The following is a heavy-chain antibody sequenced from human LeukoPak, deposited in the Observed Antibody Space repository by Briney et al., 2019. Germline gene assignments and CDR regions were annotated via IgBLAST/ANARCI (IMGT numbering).Heavy chain of an antibody. J-gene: IGHJ3*02. Sequence: GAPVKVSCKASGYTFTGYYMHWVRQAPGQGLEWMGWINPNSGGTNCRVTMTRDTSISAAYMELSRLRSDDTAVYYCARGVVRGAIHIWGQGTMVTVSS. V-gene: IGHV1-2*02. CDR3: ARGVVRGAIHI. D-gene: IGHD3-10*01. CDR1: GYTFTGYY. CDR2: INPNSGGT.